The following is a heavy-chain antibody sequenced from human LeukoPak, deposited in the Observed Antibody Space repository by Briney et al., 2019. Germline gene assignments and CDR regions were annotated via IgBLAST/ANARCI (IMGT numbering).Heavy chain of an antibody. V-gene: IGHV4-61*01. J-gene: IGHJ5*01. Sequence: SEILSLTCTVSDDSVSSSRYYWTWLRQPPGKGLDWIGYIYHGSATYNPSLESRVTLSMDTSKNQYSLKMTSVTAADTAVYYCAREGGRQWLVSGALDSWGQGTLVTVSS. CDR3: AREGGRQWLVSGALDS. CDR2: IYHGSA. CDR1: DDSVSSSRYY. D-gene: IGHD6-19*01.